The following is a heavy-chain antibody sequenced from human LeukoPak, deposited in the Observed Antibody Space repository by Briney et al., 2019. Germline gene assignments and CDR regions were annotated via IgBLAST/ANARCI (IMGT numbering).Heavy chain of an antibody. CDR2: IHPDGETT. CDR1: GYAITSHF. V-gene: IGHV1-46*01. CDR3: AREAIAAGKNFDY. Sequence: ASVKVSCKTSGYAITSHFMHWVRQAPGQGLEWVGTIHPDGETTTYGQKFQGRVTMTCDTSTSTDYMDLSSLRSEDTAVYYCAREAIAAGKNFDYWGQGTQVTVSS. D-gene: IGHD6-25*01. J-gene: IGHJ4*02.